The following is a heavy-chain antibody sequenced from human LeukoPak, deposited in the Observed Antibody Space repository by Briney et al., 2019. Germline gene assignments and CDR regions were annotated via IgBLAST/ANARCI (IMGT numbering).Heavy chain of an antibody. V-gene: IGHV1-46*01. CDR2: INPSDGKT. J-gene: IGHJ3*02. CDR3: ARIRDGYNDAYDI. Sequence: ASVKVSCKASGYTFTSYGIIWVRQAPGQGLEWMGIINPSDGKTSYAQKFQGRVTMTRNTSTSTVYMELSSLRSEDTAVYYCARIRDGYNDAYDIWGQGTMVTVPS. CDR1: GYTFTSYG. D-gene: IGHD5-24*01.